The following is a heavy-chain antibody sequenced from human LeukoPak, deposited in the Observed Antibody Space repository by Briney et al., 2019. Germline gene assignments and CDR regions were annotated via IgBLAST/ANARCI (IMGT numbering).Heavy chain of an antibody. CDR3: AKYRYGYRGMDS. CDR2: INYSGSA. D-gene: IGHD5-12*01. Sequence: SETLSLTCRIYDKSFSGYFWIWLRQPPGKGLEWIGEINYSGSANYNPSLKSRAFMSVDTSKNQFSLRLTSVRVADTAVYFCAKYRYGYRGMDSWSQGTQVTVSS. CDR1: DKSFSGYF. V-gene: IGHV4-34*10. J-gene: IGHJ4*02.